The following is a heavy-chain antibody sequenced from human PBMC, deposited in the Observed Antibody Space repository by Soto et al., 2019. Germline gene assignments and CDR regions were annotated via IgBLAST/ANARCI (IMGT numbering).Heavy chain of an antibody. CDR3: ARDWYFYDILTGYRYYFDY. V-gene: IGHV1-18*01. J-gene: IGHJ4*02. D-gene: IGHD3-9*01. Sequence: GASVKVSCKASGYTFTSYGISWVRQAPGQGLEWMGWISAYNGNTNYAQKLQGRVTMTTDTSTSTAYMELRSLRSDDTAVYYCARDWYFYDILTGYRYYFDYWGQGTLVTVSS. CDR2: ISAYNGNT. CDR1: GYTFTSYG.